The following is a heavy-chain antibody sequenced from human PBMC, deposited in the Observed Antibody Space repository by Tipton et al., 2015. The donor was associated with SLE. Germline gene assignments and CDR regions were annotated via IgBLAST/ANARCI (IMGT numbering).Heavy chain of an antibody. CDR3: ARGVYDSSGNYYVDY. Sequence: TLSLTCTVSAGPISRGNYYWSWIRQSAGKGLGWIGQISTSGNTSYNPSLKSRVTISLDQSKNQFSLKLTSVTAADTAVYYCARGVYDSSGNYYVDYWGQGALVTVSS. J-gene: IGHJ4*02. CDR1: AGPISRGNYY. D-gene: IGHD3-22*01. CDR2: ISTSGNT. V-gene: IGHV4-61*09.